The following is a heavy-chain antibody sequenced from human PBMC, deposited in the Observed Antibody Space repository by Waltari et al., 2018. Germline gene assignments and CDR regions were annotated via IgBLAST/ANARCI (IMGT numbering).Heavy chain of an antibody. J-gene: IGHJ4*02. CDR2: IKSKTDVGTT. CDR3: TTARIAAAGPDY. Sequence: EVQRVESGGGLVKPGGSLRLSCAASGFTFSNAWMSWVRQAPGKGLEWVGRIKSKTDVGTTDYAAPVKGRFTISRDDSKNTLYLQMNSLKTEDTAVYYCTTARIAAAGPDYWGQGTLVTVSS. V-gene: IGHV3-15*01. D-gene: IGHD6-13*01. CDR1: GFTFSNAW.